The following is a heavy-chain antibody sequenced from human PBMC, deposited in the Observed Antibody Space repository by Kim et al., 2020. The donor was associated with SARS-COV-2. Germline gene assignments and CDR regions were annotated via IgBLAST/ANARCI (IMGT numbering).Heavy chain of an antibody. CDR1: GGSISSYY. V-gene: IGHV4-59*01. CDR2: IYYSGST. Sequence: SETLSLTCTVSGGSISSYYWSWIRQPPGKGLEWIGYIYYSGSTNYNPSLKSRVTISVDTSKNQFSLKLSSVTAADTALYYCARASYGSGSYFALYYYYGMDVWGQGTTVTVSS. D-gene: IGHD3-10*01. J-gene: IGHJ6*02. CDR3: ARASYGSGSYFALYYYYGMDV.